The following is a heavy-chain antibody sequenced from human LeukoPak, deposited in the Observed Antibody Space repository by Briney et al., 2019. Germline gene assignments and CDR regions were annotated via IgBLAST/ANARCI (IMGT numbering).Heavy chain of an antibody. CDR2: VYYSGST. J-gene: IGHJ2*01. CDR3: AREANSPTARYWYFDL. Sequence: SETLSLTCAVSGGSASSYYWSWMRQPPGKGLEWIGYVYYSGSTNYNPALKSRVTISLDTSENQFSLKLSSVTAADTAVYYCAREANSPTARYWYFDLWGRGTQVTVSS. CDR1: GGSASSYY. D-gene: IGHD2-21*01. V-gene: IGHV4-59*02.